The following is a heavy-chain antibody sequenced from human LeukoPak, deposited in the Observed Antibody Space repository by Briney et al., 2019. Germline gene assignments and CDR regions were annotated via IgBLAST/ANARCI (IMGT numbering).Heavy chain of an antibody. CDR1: GGSFSGYY. J-gene: IGHJ4*02. D-gene: IGHD5-18*01. CDR2: INHSGST. V-gene: IGHV4-34*01. Sequence: SETLSLTCTVYGGSFSGYYWSWIRQPPGKGLEWIGEINHSGSTNYNPSLKSRVTISVDTSKNQFSLKLSSVTAADTAVYYCARGLRGYSYGVRRDDYWGQGTLVTVSS. CDR3: ARGLRGYSYGVRRDDY.